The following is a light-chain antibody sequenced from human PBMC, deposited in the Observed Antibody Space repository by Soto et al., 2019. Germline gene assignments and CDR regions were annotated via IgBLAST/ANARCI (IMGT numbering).Light chain of an antibody. CDR1: QSVLFNSNNKNY. V-gene: IGKV4-1*01. Sequence: DIVMTQSPDSLAVSLGERATINCKSSQSVLFNSNNKNYLAWYQQKPGQPPKLLIYWASTRESGVPDRFSGSGSGTDFTLTISSLQAEDVAVYYCQQYHDTPRTFGRGTKVEI. J-gene: IGKJ1*01. CDR2: WAS. CDR3: QQYHDTPRT.